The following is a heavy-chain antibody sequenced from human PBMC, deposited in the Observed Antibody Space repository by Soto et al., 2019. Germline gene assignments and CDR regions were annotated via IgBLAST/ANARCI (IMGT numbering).Heavy chain of an antibody. V-gene: IGHV3-11*01. J-gene: IGHJ4*02. CDR2: ISSSGSDI. CDR3: AREPSQVDY. CDR1: GFTFSNYY. Sequence: GGSLRLSCAASGFTFSNYYMSWMRQAPGKGLECVSYISSSGSDIYYADSVKGRFTISRDNAKNSLYLQMNSLRAEDTALYFCAREPSQVDYWGQGTLVTVSS.